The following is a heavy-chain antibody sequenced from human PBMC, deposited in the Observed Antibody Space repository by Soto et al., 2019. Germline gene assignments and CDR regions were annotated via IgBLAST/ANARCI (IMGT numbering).Heavy chain of an antibody. CDR2: ISPYTGNT. D-gene: IGHD3-16*01. CDR3: VMVDNYVTPTPQDV. Sequence: ASVKVSCKASGYIFVNYGIAWVRQAPGQGLKWMGWISPYTGNTHSATKIQGRLTMTTDTSTSTAYMDLGSLTSDDTAVYYCVMVDNYVTPTPQDVWGQGTTVTVS. CDR1: GYIFVNYG. J-gene: IGHJ6*02. V-gene: IGHV1-18*01.